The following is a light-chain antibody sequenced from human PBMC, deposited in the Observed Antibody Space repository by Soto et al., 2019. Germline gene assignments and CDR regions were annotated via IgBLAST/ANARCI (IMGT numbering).Light chain of an antibody. Sequence: EIVMTQSPATLSVSPGERATLSCRASQSVSSNLAWYQQKPGQAPRLLIYDASASATGIPARFSGSRSGTEITLTIGSLQSEDFEVYYCQQYNNWLFTFGPGTKVDIK. V-gene: IGKV3-15*01. J-gene: IGKJ3*01. CDR2: DAS. CDR3: QQYNNWLFT. CDR1: QSVSSN.